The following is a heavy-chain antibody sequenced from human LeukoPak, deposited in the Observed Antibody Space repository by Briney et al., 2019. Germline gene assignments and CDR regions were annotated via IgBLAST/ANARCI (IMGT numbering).Heavy chain of an antibody. J-gene: IGHJ5*02. Sequence: ASVKVSCKASGYTFTSYDINWVRQATGQGLEWMGWMNPNSGNTGYAQKFQGRVTMTRNTSISTAYMELSSLRSEDTAVYYCARSVRVDFWSGPGKFDPWGQGTLVTVSS. CDR2: MNPNSGNT. V-gene: IGHV1-8*01. CDR3: ARSVRVDFWSGPGKFDP. CDR1: GYTFTSYD. D-gene: IGHD3-3*01.